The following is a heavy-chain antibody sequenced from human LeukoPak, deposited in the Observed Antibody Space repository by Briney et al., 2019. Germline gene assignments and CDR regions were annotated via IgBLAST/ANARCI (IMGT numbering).Heavy chain of an antibody. CDR2: ISYDGSNK. CDR1: GFTFSSYA. J-gene: IGHJ6*03. CDR3: ARDVKTVTTTPIYYYYYMDV. Sequence: PGGSVRLSCAASGFTFSSYAMHWVRQAPGKGLEWVAVISYDGSNKYYADSVKGRFTISRDNSKNTLYLQMNSLRAEDTAVYYCARDVKTVTTTPIYYYYYMDVWGKGTTVTVSS. D-gene: IGHD4-17*01. V-gene: IGHV3-30-3*01.